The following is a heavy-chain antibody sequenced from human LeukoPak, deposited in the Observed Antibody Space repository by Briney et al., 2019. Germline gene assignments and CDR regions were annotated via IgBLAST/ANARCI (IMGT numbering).Heavy chain of an antibody. D-gene: IGHD4/OR15-4a*01. V-gene: IGHV3-21*01. J-gene: IGHJ4*02. CDR1: GFTFSSYS. CDR2: ISSSSSYI. Sequence: TGGSLRLSCAASGFTFSSYSMNWVRQAPGKGLEWVSSISSSSSYIYYADSVKGRFTVSRDNAKNLLHLQMNSLRAEDTAVYYCARWRLTTGTYGLDYWGQGTLVTVSS. CDR3: ARWRLTTGTYGLDY.